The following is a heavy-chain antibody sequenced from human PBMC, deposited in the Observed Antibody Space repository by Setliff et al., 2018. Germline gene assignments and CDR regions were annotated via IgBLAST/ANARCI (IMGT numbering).Heavy chain of an antibody. V-gene: IGHV1-3*04. CDR3: AGGSRGFDY. CDR2: IYTDNGNT. Sequence: ASVKVSCKASGYTFSANAIHWVRQAPGQRLERMGFIYTDNGNTKYSKNFQDRVAITRDTSVSTAYMEISSLTSEDTAVFFCAGGSRGFDYWGQGALVTVSS. CDR1: GYTFSANA. J-gene: IGHJ4*02.